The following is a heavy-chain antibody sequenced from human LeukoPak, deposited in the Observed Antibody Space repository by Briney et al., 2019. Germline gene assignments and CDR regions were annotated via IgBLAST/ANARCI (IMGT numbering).Heavy chain of an antibody. CDR1: GYTFTSYG. CDR2: ISAYNGNT. J-gene: IGHJ4*02. CDR3: ARASTELTDAFAY. Sequence: ASVKVSCKASGYTFTSYGISWVRQAPGQGPEWMGWISAYNGNTNYAQKFQGRVTMTRDTSISTAYMELSRLRSDDTAVYYCARASTELTDAFAYWGQGTLVTVSS. V-gene: IGHV1-18*01. D-gene: IGHD4-23*01.